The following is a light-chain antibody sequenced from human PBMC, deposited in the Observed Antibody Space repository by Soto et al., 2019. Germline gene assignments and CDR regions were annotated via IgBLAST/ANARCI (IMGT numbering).Light chain of an antibody. J-gene: IGKJ2*01. CDR2: AAS. Sequence: DIQMTQSPSSLSASVGDKVSIACRASQSIGTFLHWYQQKPGKAPKLLVYAASTLRNGVPSRFSGRGSGTDFTLTIFSLQPEDFGIYYCQQTYISPNTFGQGTKLEIK. CDR1: QSIGTF. V-gene: IGKV1-39*01. CDR3: QQTYISPNT.